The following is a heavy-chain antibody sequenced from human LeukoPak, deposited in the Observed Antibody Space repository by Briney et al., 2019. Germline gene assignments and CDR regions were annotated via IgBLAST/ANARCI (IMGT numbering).Heavy chain of an antibody. CDR2: IYYSGST. D-gene: IGHD6-13*01. Sequence: SETLSLTCTVSGGSISSSSYYWGWIRQPPGKGLEWIGSIYYSGSTYYNPSLKSRVTISVDTSKNQFSLKLSSVTAADTAVYYCARRDSSSWYERYFDLWGRGTLVTVSS. CDR1: GGSISSSSYY. J-gene: IGHJ2*01. CDR3: ARRDSSSWYERYFDL. V-gene: IGHV4-39*01.